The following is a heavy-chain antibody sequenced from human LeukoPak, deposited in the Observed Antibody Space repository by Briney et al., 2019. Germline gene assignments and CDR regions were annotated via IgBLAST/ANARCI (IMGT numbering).Heavy chain of an antibody. Sequence: PGGSLRLSCAVSGFTFSSYSMNWVRQAPGKGLEWVSSITSSSSYIYYADSVKGRFTISRDNAKNSLYLQMNSLRAEDTAVYYCARAIMATIWKSRYAFDIWGQGTMVTVSS. J-gene: IGHJ3*02. D-gene: IGHD5-24*01. CDR3: ARAIMATIWKSRYAFDI. CDR2: ITSSSSYI. V-gene: IGHV3-21*01. CDR1: GFTFSSYS.